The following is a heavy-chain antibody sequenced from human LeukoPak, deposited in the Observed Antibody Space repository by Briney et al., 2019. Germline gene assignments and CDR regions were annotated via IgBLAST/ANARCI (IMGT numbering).Heavy chain of an antibody. Sequence: GGSLRLSSAASGFTFSSYEMAWVRQPPGKGLGWLSCISSGGTTIYYADSVKGRFTISRDNAKNSLYLQVSSLRAEDTAVYYCARYSSPINWGQGTLVTVSS. CDR3: ARYSSPIN. CDR1: GFTFSSYE. CDR2: ISSGGTTI. D-gene: IGHD3-22*01. J-gene: IGHJ4*02. V-gene: IGHV3-48*03.